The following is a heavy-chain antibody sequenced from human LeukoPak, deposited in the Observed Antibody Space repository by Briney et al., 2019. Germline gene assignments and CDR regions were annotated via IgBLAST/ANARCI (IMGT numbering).Heavy chain of an antibody. D-gene: IGHD6-13*01. CDR2: INPNSGGT. J-gene: IGHJ6*03. CDR1: GYTFTVYY. V-gene: IGHV1-2*02. CDR3: ARDAIYSSSWSYYYYYMDV. Sequence: ASVRLSSTASGYTFTVYYMHWVRQAPGQGLEWMGWINPNSGGTNYAQKFQGRVTITRDTSISTAYMELSRLRSDDTAVYYCARDAIYSSSWSYYYYYMDVWGKGTTVTVSS.